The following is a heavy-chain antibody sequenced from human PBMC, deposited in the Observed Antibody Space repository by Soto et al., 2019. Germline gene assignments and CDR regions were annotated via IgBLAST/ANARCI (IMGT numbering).Heavy chain of an antibody. D-gene: IGHD3-10*01. V-gene: IGHV1-18*01. CDR3: ARDLTGYGSGSYYKKFDY. CDR1: GYTFTSDG. Sequence: ASVKVSCKASGYTFTSDGISWVRQAPGQGLEWMGWISAYNGNTNYAQKLQGRVTMTTDTSTSTAYMELRSLRSDDTAVYYCARDLTGYGSGSYYKKFDYWGQGTLVTVSS. J-gene: IGHJ4*02. CDR2: ISAYNGNT.